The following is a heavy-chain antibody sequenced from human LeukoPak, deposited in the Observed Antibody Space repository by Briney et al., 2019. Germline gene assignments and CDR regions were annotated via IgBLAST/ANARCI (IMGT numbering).Heavy chain of an antibody. V-gene: IGHV4-59*01. CDR1: GGSISSYH. CDR3: ARTTEDCSSTSCYQYWFDP. J-gene: IGHJ5*02. D-gene: IGHD2-2*01. CDR2: INHSGST. Sequence: PSETLSLTCTVSGGSISSYHWSWIRQPPGKGLEWIGEINHSGSTNYNPSLKSRVTISVDTSKNQFSLKLNSVTAADTAVYYCARTTEDCSSTSCYQYWFDPWGQGTLVTVSS.